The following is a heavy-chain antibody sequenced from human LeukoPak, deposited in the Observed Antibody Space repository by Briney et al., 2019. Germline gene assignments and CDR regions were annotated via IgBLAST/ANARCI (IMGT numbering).Heavy chain of an antibody. J-gene: IGHJ4*02. V-gene: IGHV1-2*02. CDR1: GYTFTGYY. CDR2: INPNSGGT. D-gene: IGHD3-22*01. Sequence: ASVKVSCKASGYTFTGYYMHWVRQAPGQGLEWMGWINPNSGGTNYAQKFQGRVTMTRDTSISTAYMELSRLRSDDTAVYYCAREDDSSGSSPSAFDYWGQGTLVTVSS. CDR3: AREDDSSGSSPSAFDY.